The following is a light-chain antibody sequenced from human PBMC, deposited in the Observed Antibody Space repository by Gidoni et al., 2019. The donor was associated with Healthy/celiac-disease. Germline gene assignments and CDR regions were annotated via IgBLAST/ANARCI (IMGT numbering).Light chain of an antibody. Sequence: DIQMTQSSSSLSASVGDRVTITCQASQDISNYLNWYQQKPGKAPKLLIYDASNLEKGVPSRLSGSGSGTDFTFTISSLQPEDIATYYCQQYDNLPLTFGGGTKVEIK. CDR3: QQYDNLPLT. CDR1: QDISNY. V-gene: IGKV1-33*01. CDR2: DAS. J-gene: IGKJ4*01.